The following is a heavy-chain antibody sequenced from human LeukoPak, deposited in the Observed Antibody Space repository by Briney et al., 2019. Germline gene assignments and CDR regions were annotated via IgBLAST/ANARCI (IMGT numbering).Heavy chain of an antibody. CDR1: GGSFSGYY. J-gene: IGHJ4*02. Sequence: SETLSLTCAVYGGSFSGYYWSWIRQPPGKGLEWIGEINHSGSTNYNPSLKSRVTISVDTSKNQFSLKLSSVTAADTAVYYCARARIYCSGGSCRNYYFDYWGQGTLVTVSS. CDR3: ARARIYCSGGSCRNYYFDY. CDR2: INHSGST. V-gene: IGHV4-34*01. D-gene: IGHD2-15*01.